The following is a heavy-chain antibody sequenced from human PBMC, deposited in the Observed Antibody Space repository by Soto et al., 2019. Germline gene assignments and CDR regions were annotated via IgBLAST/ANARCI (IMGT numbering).Heavy chain of an antibody. V-gene: IGHV3-74*01. CDR2: INSDGSST. Sequence: VSLRLSCAASGFTFSSYWMHWVRQAPGKGLVWVSRINSDGSSTSYADSVKGRFTISRDNAKNTLYLQMNSLRAEDTAVYYCARDRTYYDFWSGQDSDYYGMDVWGQGTTVTVSS. CDR3: ARDRTYYDFWSGQDSDYYGMDV. J-gene: IGHJ6*02. D-gene: IGHD3-3*01. CDR1: GFTFSSYW.